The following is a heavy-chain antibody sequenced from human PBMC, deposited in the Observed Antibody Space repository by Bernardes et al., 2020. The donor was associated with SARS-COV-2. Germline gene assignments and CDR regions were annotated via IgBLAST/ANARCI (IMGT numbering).Heavy chain of an antibody. CDR3: ARSHGYGFGELFSYYYYGMDV. V-gene: IGHV4-31*03. Sequence: SETLSLTCTVSGGSISSGGYYWSWIRQHPGKGLEWIGYIYYSGSNYYNPSLKSRVTISVDTSQNQFSLKLSSVTAADTAVYYCARSHGYGFGELFSYYYYGMDVWGQGTTVTGSS. J-gene: IGHJ6*02. CDR1: GGSISSGGYY. D-gene: IGHD3-10*01. CDR2: IYYSGSN.